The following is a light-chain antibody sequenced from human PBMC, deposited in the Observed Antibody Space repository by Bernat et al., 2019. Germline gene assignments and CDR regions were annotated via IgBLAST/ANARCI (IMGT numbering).Light chain of an antibody. CDR2: QND. V-gene: IGLV3-1*01. CDR1: RLRN. Sequence: SYELTQPPSVSVSPGQTASITCSGDRLRNTCWYHQKPGQSRAVVIYQNDKQPSGIPERFAASNSGNTATLNISGTQTMDEADYYCQSRDSSTGVFGGGTKLTVL. CDR3: QSRDSSTGV. J-gene: IGLJ3*02.